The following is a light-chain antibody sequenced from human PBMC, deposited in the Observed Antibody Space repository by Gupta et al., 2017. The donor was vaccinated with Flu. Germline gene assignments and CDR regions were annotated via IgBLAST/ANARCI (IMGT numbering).Light chain of an antibody. V-gene: IGLV1-40*01. Sequence: QSVLTQPPSVSGAPWQRVTISCPGSSSNIGAGYDVHWYQQLPGTAPKLLIYGNSNRPSGVPDRFSGSKSGTSASLAITGLQAEDEADYYCQSYDSSLSVVFGGGTKLTVL. CDR1: SSNIGAGYD. J-gene: IGLJ2*01. CDR2: GNS. CDR3: QSYDSSLSVV.